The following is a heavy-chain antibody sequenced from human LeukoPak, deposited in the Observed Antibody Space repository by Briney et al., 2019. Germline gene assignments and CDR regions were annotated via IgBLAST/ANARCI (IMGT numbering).Heavy chain of an antibody. CDR3: ARTYYYDSSGYYNPFDI. CDR1: GYSFTNYW. CDR2: IYPGDSDT. J-gene: IGHJ3*02. Sequence: GESLKISCKGSGYSFTNYWIGWVRQMPGKGLEWMGIIYPGDSDTRYSPSFQGQVSISVDKSITTAYLQWSSLKAADTAMYYCARTYYYDSSGYYNPFDIWGQGTMVTVSS. D-gene: IGHD3-22*01. V-gene: IGHV5-51*01.